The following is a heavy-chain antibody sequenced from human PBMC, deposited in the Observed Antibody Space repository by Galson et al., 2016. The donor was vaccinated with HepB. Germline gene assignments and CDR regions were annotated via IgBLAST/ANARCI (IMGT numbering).Heavy chain of an antibody. Sequence: SLRLSCAASRFTFRLDCMRWVRQAPGKRLEWVATIWSDGDNKYYADSVKGRFTISRDNSKNLLYLQMNSLSAEDTAVYYCVKEGDHDRGYGMDVWGQGTTVTVSS. CDR1: RFTFRLDC. V-gene: IGHV3-33*06. CDR2: IWSDGDNK. J-gene: IGHJ6*02. CDR3: VKEGDHDRGYGMDV. D-gene: IGHD3-22*01.